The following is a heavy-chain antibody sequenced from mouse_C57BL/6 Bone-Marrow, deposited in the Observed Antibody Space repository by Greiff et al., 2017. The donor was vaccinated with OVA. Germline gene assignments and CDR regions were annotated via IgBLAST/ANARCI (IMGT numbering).Heavy chain of an antibody. CDR3: ARSYSNYDYFDY. CDR2: ISYDGSN. CDR1: GYSITSGYY. V-gene: IGHV3-6*01. Sequence: VQLKESGPGLVKPSQSLSLTCSVTGYSITSGYYWNWIRQFPGNKLEWMGYISYDGSNNYNPSLKNRISITRDTSKNQFFLKLNSVTTEDTATYYCARSYSNYDYFDYWGQGTTLTVSS. D-gene: IGHD2-5*01. J-gene: IGHJ2*01.